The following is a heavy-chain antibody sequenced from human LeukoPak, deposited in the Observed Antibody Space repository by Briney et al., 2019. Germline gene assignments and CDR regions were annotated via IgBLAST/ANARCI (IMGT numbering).Heavy chain of an antibody. Sequence: PGGSLRLSCAASGFTFDDFAMHWVRQAPGKDLEWVSGISWNSGNIYYEDSVKGRFTISRENAKNSLYLQMNSLRAEDTALYYWAKGEAIRYFDWLLYDWGQGIPVTVSS. D-gene: IGHD3-9*01. J-gene: IGHJ4*02. CDR1: GFTFDDFA. CDR2: ISWNSGNI. V-gene: IGHV3-9*01. CDR3: AKGEAIRYFDWLLYD.